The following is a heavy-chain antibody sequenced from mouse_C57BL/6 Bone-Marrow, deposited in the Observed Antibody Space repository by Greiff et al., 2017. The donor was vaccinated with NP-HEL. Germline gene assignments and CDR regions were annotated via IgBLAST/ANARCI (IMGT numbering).Heavy chain of an antibody. CDR1: GYTFTSYG. Sequence: QVQLQQSGAELARPGASVKLSCKASGYTFTSYGISWVKQRTGQGLEWIGEIYPRSGNTYYNEKFKGKATLTADKSSSTAYMELRSLTSEDSAVYFCAGDITTVVDWYFDVWGTGTTVTVSS. J-gene: IGHJ1*03. CDR3: AGDITTVVDWYFDV. V-gene: IGHV1-81*01. D-gene: IGHD1-1*01. CDR2: IYPRSGNT.